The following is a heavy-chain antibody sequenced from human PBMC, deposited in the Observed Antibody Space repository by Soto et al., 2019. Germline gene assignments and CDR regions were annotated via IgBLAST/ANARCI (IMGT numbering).Heavy chain of an antibody. CDR1: GYTFTDYD. J-gene: IGHJ5*02. CDR2: MNPNSGET. CDR3: ARVAVAARPRWYNWFDP. V-gene: IGHV1-8*02. Sequence: QEQLVQSGAEVKKPGASVKVSCMTSGYTFTDYDINWVRQATGQGLEFIGWMNPNSGETGYAQKFQGRVTMTRSTSLSTAYLELSSLTSDDTAVYFSARVAVAARPRWYNWFDPWGQGTVVTVSS. D-gene: IGHD2-15*01.